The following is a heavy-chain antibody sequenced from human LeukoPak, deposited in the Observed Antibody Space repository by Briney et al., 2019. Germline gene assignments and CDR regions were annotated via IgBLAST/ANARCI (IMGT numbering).Heavy chain of an antibody. Sequence: SETLSLTCAVYGGSFSGYYWVWIRQPPGNGLEWIGSMYYGGSTYYNPSLESRVTISIDTSKNQFSLKLSSVTAADTAVYYCARLGWQWLVYAFDIWGQGTMVTVSS. CDR3: ARLGWQWLVYAFDI. CDR2: MYYGGST. D-gene: IGHD6-19*01. CDR1: GGSFSGYY. V-gene: IGHV4-39*01. J-gene: IGHJ3*02.